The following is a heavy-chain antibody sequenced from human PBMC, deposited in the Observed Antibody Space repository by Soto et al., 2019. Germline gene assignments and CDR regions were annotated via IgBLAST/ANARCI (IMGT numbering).Heavy chain of an antibody. D-gene: IGHD3-22*01. CDR2: INSDATDS. V-gene: IGHV3-43D*04. CDR1: GFDFEDFA. CDR3: AKALYYYDSSPLDH. Sequence: GGSLRLSCAAAGFDFEDFAMHWVRQAPGKGLEWVSLINSDATDSYYMDSVRGRFTISRDNGKNSLYLQMDRLRPEDTAFYFCAKALYYYDSSPLDHWGQGTLVTVSS. J-gene: IGHJ4*02.